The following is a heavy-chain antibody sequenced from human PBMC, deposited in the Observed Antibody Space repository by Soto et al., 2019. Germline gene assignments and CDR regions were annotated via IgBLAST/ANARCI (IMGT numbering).Heavy chain of an antibody. CDR2: INHSGST. Sequence: SETLSLTCAVYGGSFSGYYWSWIRQPPGKGLEWIGEINHSGSTNYNPSLKSRVTISVDTSKNQFSLKLSSVTAADTAVYYCARVLLFYDFWSGYYLSPTLGFDYWGQGTLVTVSS. CDR3: ARVLLFYDFWSGYYLSPTLGFDY. J-gene: IGHJ4*02. V-gene: IGHV4-34*01. D-gene: IGHD3-3*01. CDR1: GGSFSGYY.